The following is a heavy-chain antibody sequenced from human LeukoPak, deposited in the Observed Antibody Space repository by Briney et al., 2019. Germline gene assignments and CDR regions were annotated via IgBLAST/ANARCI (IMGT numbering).Heavy chain of an antibody. CDR1: GFTFSSYG. Sequence: GGSLRLSCAASGFTFSSYGMHWVRQAPGKGLEWVAGISYDGSNKYYADSVKGRFTISRDNSKNTLYLQMNSLRAEDTAVYYCAKGGGVQWLPDYWGQGTLVTVSS. J-gene: IGHJ4*02. V-gene: IGHV3-30*18. CDR3: AKGGGVQWLPDY. D-gene: IGHD6-19*01. CDR2: ISYDGSNK.